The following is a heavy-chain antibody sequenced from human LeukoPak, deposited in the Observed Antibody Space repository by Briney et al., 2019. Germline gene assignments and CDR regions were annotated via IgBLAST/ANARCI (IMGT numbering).Heavy chain of an antibody. CDR2: IYFSGST. J-gene: IGHJ6*02. CDR3: ARVGGSNFYNYGMDV. CDR1: DDSICNYY. Sequence: PSETLSLTCTVSDDSICNYYWSWIRQSPGKGLEWIGYIYFSGSTNYNPSLKRRVTMSVVTSKNQFSLRLTSVTAADTATYYCARVGGSNFYNYGMDVWAKGPRSLSP. D-gene: IGHD4-11*01. V-gene: IGHV4-59*01.